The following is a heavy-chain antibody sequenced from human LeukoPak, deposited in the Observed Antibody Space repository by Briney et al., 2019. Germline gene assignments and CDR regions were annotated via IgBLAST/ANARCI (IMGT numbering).Heavy chain of an antibody. J-gene: IGHJ5*02. CDR3: ARGGYDFGSDHANWFDP. CDR1: GGSIGTYY. V-gene: IGHV4-59*01. D-gene: IGHD3-3*01. Sequence: PSETLSLTCTVSGGSIGTYYWSWIRQPPGKGLEWIGYIYYSGSTNYNPSLKSRVTISVDTSKNQFSLNLSSVTAADTAVYYCARGGYDFGSDHANWFDPWGQGTLVTVSS. CDR2: IYYSGST.